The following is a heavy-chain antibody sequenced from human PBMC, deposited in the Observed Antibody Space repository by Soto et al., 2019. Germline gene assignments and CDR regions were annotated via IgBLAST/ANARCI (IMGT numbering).Heavy chain of an antibody. CDR1: GGSISSSSYY. D-gene: IGHD2-15*01. CDR2: IYYSGST. CDR3: ASSGTYCSGGSCYYYYYMDV. Sequence: QLLESGPGLVKPSETLSLTCTVSGGSISSSSYYWGWIRQPPGKGLEWIGSIYYSGSTYYNPSLKSRVTISVDTSKNQFSLKLSSVTAADTAVYYCASSGTYCSGGSCYYYYYMDVWGKGTTLTVSS. V-gene: IGHV4-39*01. J-gene: IGHJ6*03.